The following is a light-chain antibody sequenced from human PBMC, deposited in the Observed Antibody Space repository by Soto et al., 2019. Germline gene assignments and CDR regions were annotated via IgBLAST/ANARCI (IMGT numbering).Light chain of an antibody. CDR2: AAS. V-gene: IGKV1-39*01. Sequence: DIQMTQSPSSLSTSVGDRVTITCRASQSISKYLNWYQRKPGKAPKLLIYAASSLQSGVPSRFSGSASGTEFTLLYISAQPEDFATYACLQSYSSPGTFDHVTKV. CDR3: LQSYSSPGT. J-gene: IGKJ1*01. CDR1: QSISKY.